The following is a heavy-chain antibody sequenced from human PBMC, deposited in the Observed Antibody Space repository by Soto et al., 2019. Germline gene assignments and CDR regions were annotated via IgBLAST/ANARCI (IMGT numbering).Heavy chain of an antibody. Sequence: PPETLSLTCTVSGGSISRYYWSWIRQPPGKGLEWIGYIYYSGSTNYNPSLKSRVTISVDTSKNQFSLKLSSVTAADTAVYYCARTLYSYGPRFDYWGQGTLVTVSS. V-gene: IGHV4-59*01. CDR1: GGSISRYY. D-gene: IGHD5-18*01. J-gene: IGHJ4*02. CDR2: IYYSGST. CDR3: ARTLYSYGPRFDY.